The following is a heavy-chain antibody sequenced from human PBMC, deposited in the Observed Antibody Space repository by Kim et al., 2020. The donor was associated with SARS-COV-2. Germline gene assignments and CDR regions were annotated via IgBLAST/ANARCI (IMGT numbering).Heavy chain of an antibody. CDR1: GFTFSNYN. CDR3: TKERGNWFDP. CDR2: ISSSSSTI. J-gene: IGHJ5*02. D-gene: IGHD3-10*01. Sequence: GGSLRLSCVASGFTFSNYNMNWVRQAPRKGLEWVSYISSSSSTIYYADSVKGRFTISRDNTKNSLYLQMNSLRDEDTAVYYCTKERGNWFDPWGQGTLVTVSS. V-gene: IGHV3-48*02.